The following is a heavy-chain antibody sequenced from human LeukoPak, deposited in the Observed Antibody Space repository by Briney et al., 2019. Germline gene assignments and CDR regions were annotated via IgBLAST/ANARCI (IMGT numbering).Heavy chain of an antibody. CDR1: GFTFNTYG. CDR2: ISSSGSTI. D-gene: IGHD6-13*01. V-gene: IGHV3-48*04. Sequence: GGTLRLSCAASGFTFNTYGMGWVRQAPGKGLEWVSYISSSGSTIYYADSVKGRFTISRDNAKNSLYLQMNSLRAEDTAVYYCATGSSSWYYGYFDYWGQGTLVTVSS. J-gene: IGHJ4*02. CDR3: ATGSSSWYYGYFDY.